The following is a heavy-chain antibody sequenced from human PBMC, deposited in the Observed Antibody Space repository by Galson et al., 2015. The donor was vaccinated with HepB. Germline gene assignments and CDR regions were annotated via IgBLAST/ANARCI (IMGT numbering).Heavy chain of an antibody. CDR2: IIPIFGTA. D-gene: IGHD2-2*01. CDR3: ARGGDVVVVPAAANWFDP. V-gene: IGHV1-69*13. CDR1: GGTFSSYA. J-gene: IGHJ5*02. Sequence: SVKVSCKASGGTFSSYAISWVRQAPGQGLEWMGGIIPIFGTANYAQKFQGRVTITADESTSTAYMELSSLRSEDTAVYYCARGGDVVVVPAAANWFDPWGQGTLVTVSS.